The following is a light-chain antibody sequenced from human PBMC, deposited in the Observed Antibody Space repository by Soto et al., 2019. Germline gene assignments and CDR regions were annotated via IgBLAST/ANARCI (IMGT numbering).Light chain of an antibody. CDR3: QQRSNWST. Sequence: EIVLTQSPATLSLSPVERATLSCSASQSVSSYLAWYQQKPGQAPRLLIYEASNRATGIPARFSGSGSGTDFTLTISSLEPEDSAVYYCQQRSNWSTFRQGTRLEI. V-gene: IGKV3-11*01. CDR2: EAS. CDR1: QSVSSY. J-gene: IGKJ5*01.